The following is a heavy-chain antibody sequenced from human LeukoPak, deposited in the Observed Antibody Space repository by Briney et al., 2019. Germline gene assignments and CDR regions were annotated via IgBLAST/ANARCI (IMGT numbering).Heavy chain of an antibody. Sequence: GGSLRLSCAASGFTFSSYSMNWVRQAPGKGLEWVSYISGSSYYIYYADSVKGRFTISRDNAKNSLYLQMNSLKTEDTAVYYCTTAGLMNLGATDYWGQGTLVTVSS. J-gene: IGHJ4*02. CDR1: GFTFSSYS. V-gene: IGHV3-21*03. D-gene: IGHD1-26*01. CDR3: TTAGLMNLGATDY. CDR2: ISGSSYYI.